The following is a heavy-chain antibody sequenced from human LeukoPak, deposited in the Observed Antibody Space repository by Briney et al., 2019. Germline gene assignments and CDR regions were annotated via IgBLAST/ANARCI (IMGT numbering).Heavy chain of an antibody. CDR3: EAGMDV. V-gene: IGHV3-30*02. CDR2: VRFDGTRK. CDR1: GFNLSRYG. J-gene: IGHJ6*02. Sequence: PGGSLRLSCAASGFNLSRYGVHWVRQAPGKGLEWVAYVRFDGTRKYYKDSVEGRFTISRDNSKNTLDLQMNSLRTEDSAIYYCEAGMDVWGLGTTVTVSS.